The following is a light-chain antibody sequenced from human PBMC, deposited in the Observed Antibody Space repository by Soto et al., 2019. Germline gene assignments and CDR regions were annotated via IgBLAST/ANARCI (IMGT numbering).Light chain of an antibody. CDR2: GAS. Sequence: EIVMTQSPATLPVSPGERATLSCRASQSVSSNLAWYQQKPGQAPRLLIYGASTRATGIPARFSGSGSGTEFTLTISSLQSEDFAVYYCQQYNNWPPWTFGQGTNVDIK. J-gene: IGKJ1*01. V-gene: IGKV3-15*01. CDR1: QSVSSN. CDR3: QQYNNWPPWT.